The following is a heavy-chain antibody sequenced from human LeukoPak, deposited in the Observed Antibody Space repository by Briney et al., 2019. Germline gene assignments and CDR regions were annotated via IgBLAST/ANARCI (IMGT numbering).Heavy chain of an antibody. CDR3: ARQGHGDYAYDY. CDR2: ISSSSSYI. V-gene: IGHV3-21*01. D-gene: IGHD4-17*01. J-gene: IGHJ4*02. CDR1: GGSISSSSYY. Sequence: PSETLSLTCTVSGGSISSSSYYWGWVRQAPGKGLEWVSSISSSSSYIYYADSVKGRFTISRDNAKNSLYLQMNSLRAEDTAVYYCARQGHGDYAYDYWGQGTLVTVSS.